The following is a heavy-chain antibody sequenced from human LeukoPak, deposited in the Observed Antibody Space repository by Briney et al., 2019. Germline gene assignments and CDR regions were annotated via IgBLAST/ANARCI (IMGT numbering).Heavy chain of an antibody. CDR1: GYTFTGYY. V-gene: IGHV1-2*02. CDR3: ARPNFWSGYYNDY. Sequence: ASVKVSCRASGYTFTGYYMHWVRQAPGQGLEWMGWINPNSGGTNYAQKFQGRVTVTRDTSISTAYMELSRLRPDDTAVYYCARPNFWSGYYNDYWGQGTLVTVSS. CDR2: INPNSGGT. J-gene: IGHJ4*02. D-gene: IGHD3-3*01.